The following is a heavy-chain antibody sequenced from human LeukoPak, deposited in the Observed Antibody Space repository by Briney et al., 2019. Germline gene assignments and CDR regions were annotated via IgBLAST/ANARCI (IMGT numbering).Heavy chain of an antibody. CDR1: GFTVSSNY. Sequence: GGSLRLSCAASGFTVSSNYMSWVRQAPGKGLEWVSAISGSGGSTYYADSVKGRFTISRDNSKNTLYLQMNSLRAEDTAVYYCAKNSGYYSGSFDYWGQGTLVTVSS. V-gene: IGHV3-23*01. J-gene: IGHJ4*02. CDR2: ISGSGGST. D-gene: IGHD3-22*01. CDR3: AKNSGYYSGSFDY.